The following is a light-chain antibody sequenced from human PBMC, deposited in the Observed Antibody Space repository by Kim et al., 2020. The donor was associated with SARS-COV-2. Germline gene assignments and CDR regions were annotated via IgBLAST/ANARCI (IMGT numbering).Light chain of an antibody. CDR2: GAS. CDR1: QGISSY. Sequence: ASVGDRVTITWRASQGISSYLAWFQQKPGKAPKPLIYGASSLQSGVPSKFSGSGSGTDFTLTINSLQPEDFATYYCQQYKSYPLTFGGGTKVDIK. J-gene: IGKJ4*01. CDR3: QQYKSYPLT. V-gene: IGKV1-16*02.